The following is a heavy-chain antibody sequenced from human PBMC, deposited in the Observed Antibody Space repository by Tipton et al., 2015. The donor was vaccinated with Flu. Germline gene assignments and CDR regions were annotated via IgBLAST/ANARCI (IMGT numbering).Heavy chain of an antibody. D-gene: IGHD4-17*01. V-gene: IGHV3-53*01. CDR2: IYSGGSI. CDR1: GFSVSTNF. Sequence: GSLKLSCAASGFSVSTNFMSWVRQAPGKGLEWVSVIYSGGSIYYADSVKGRFTISRDNSKNTLYLQMNSLRPEDTAVYYCARARGDYVRFDYWGQGTLVTVSS. CDR3: ARARGDYVRFDY. J-gene: IGHJ4*02.